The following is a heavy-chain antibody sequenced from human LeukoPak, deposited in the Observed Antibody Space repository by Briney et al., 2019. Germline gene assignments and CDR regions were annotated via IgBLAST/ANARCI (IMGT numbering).Heavy chain of an antibody. CDR2: INPSGGST. CDR3: ARGTRITSSNWGWGDWFDP. D-gene: IGHD7-27*01. J-gene: IGHJ5*02. Sequence: ASVKVSCKASGHTFTSYYMHWVRQAPGQGLEWMGIINPSGGSTSYAQKFQGRVTMTRDTSTSTVYMELSSLRSEDTAVYYCARGTRITSSNWGWGDWFDPWGQGTLVTVSS. V-gene: IGHV1-46*01. CDR1: GHTFTSYY.